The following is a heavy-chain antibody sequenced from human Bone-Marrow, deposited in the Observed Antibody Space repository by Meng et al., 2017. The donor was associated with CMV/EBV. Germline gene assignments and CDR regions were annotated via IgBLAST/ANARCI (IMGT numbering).Heavy chain of an antibody. CDR3: ASTYCSSISCWGHFDY. CDR1: GFTFSDYY. D-gene: IGHD2-2*01. J-gene: IGHJ4*02. CDR2: ISSSGSTI. V-gene: IGHV3-11*01. Sequence: GGSLRLSCAASGFTFSDYYMSWIRQAPGKGLEWVSYISSSGSTIYYADSVKGRFTISRDNAKNSLYLQMNSLRAEDTAVYYCASTYCSSISCWGHFDYWAQGTLVTFSS.